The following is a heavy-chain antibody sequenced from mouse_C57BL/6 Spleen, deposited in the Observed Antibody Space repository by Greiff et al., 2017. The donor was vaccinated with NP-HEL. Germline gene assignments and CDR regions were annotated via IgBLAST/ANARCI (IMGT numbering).Heavy chain of an antibody. Sequence: EVKLVESGGGLVKPGGSLKLSCAASGFTFSSYAMSWVRQTPEKRLEWVATISDGGSYTYYPDNVKGRFTISRDNAKNNRYLQMRHLKSKDTAMYYCAREGYDYEGDYWGQGTSVTVSS. D-gene: IGHD2-4*01. CDR1: GFTFSSYA. V-gene: IGHV5-4*01. CDR2: ISDGGSYT. CDR3: AREGYDYEGDY. J-gene: IGHJ4*01.